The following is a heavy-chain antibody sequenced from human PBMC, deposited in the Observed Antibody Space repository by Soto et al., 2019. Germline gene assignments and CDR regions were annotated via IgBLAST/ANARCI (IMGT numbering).Heavy chain of an antibody. Sequence: GPSGKVSSKASGFTFTSYGISRVRQAPGQGLEWMGWISAYNGNTNYAQKLQGRVTMTTDTSTSTAYMELSSLRSEDTAVYYCARGFPLWFDPWGQGTLVTVSS. J-gene: IGHJ5*02. V-gene: IGHV1-18*01. CDR2: ISAYNGNT. D-gene: IGHD3-3*01. CDR1: GFTFTSYG. CDR3: ARGFPLWFDP.